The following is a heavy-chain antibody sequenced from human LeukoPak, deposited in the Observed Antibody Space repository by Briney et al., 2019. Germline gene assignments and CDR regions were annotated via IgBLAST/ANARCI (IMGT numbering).Heavy chain of an antibody. CDR2: ISSSSSYI. CDR1: GLTFSSYS. CDR3: GRELYSGYLVAY. V-gene: IGHV3-21*01. Sequence: PGGSLRLSCAASGLTFSSYSMNWVRQAPGKGLEWVSSISSSSSYIYYAASVKGQFPISRDNAKNSLYLQMNSLRAEDTGVYYCGRELYSGYLVAYWGQGTLVTVST. D-gene: IGHD5-12*01. J-gene: IGHJ4*02.